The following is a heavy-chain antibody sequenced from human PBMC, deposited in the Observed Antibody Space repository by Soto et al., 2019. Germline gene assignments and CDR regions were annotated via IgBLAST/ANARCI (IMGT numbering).Heavy chain of an antibody. CDR2: ISGSGGST. J-gene: IGHJ4*02. Sequence: EVQLLESGGGLVQPGGSLRLSCAASGFTFSSYAMRWVRQAPGKGLEWVSAISGSGGSTYYADSVKGRFTISRDNSKNTLYLQMNSLRAEDTAVYYCAKCFFGLVISWGFDYWGQGTLVTVSS. D-gene: IGHD3-3*01. CDR3: AKCFFGLVISWGFDY. CDR1: GFTFSSYA. V-gene: IGHV3-23*01.